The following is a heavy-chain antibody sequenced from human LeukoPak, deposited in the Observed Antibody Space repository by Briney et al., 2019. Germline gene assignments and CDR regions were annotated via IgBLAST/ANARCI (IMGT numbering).Heavy chain of an antibody. CDR1: AFTFSSYR. D-gene: IGHD2-15*01. J-gene: IGHJ3*02. CDR3: ARGYCSGGSCYSGDAFDI. V-gene: IGHV3-21*01. CDR2: ISSSSSYI. Sequence: PGGSLRLSCAASAFTFSSYRMNWVRQAPGKGLEWVSSISSSSSYINYGDSVKGRFTISRDNAKNSLYLQMNSLRAEDTAVYYCARGYCSGGSCYSGDAFDIWGQGTMVTVSP.